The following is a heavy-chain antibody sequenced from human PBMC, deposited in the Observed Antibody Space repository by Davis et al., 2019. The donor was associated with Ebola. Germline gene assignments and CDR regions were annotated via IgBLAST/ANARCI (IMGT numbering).Heavy chain of an antibody. J-gene: IGHJ4*02. Sequence: AASVKVSCKASGYTFTGYDINWVRQATGQRLEWMGWINAGNGNTKYSQKFQGRVTITRDTSASTAYMELSSLRSEDTAVYYCARPSDFWSGYSLYYFDYWGQGTLVTVSS. CDR2: INAGNGNT. CDR3: ARPSDFWSGYSLYYFDY. D-gene: IGHD3-3*01. V-gene: IGHV1-3*01. CDR1: GYTFTGYD.